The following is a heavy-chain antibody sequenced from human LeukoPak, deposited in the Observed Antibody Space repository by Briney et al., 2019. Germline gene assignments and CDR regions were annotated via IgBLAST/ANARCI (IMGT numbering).Heavy chain of an antibody. J-gene: IGHJ6*02. CDR3: AKKISGYDYNYYYGMDV. V-gene: IGHV3-23*01. CDR2: IGGGGGST. CDR1: GFTFSSYG. D-gene: IGHD5-12*01. Sequence: PGGSLRLSFAASGFTFSSYGMSWVRQAPGKGLEWVSTIGGGGGSTYHADSVKGRFTISRDDSKNTLYLQMNSLRAEDTAVYYCAKKISGYDYNYYYGMDVWGQGTTVTVSS.